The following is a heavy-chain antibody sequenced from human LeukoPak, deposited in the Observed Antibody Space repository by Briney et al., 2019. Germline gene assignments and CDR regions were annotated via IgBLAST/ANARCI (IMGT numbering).Heavy chain of an antibody. Sequence: GGSLRLSCAAPGFTFRNYAMNWVRQAPEKGLEWVAAISGSGNTAYYADSMKDRFTVSRDNSKNTLSLQMNSPRVDDTAVYFCAREGGRTSYDTLTGYYSSTGLDSWGRGTLVTVSS. CDR1: GFTFRNYA. J-gene: IGHJ4*02. V-gene: IGHV3-23*01. CDR3: AREGGRTSYDTLTGYYSSTGLDS. CDR2: ISGSGNTA. D-gene: IGHD3-9*01.